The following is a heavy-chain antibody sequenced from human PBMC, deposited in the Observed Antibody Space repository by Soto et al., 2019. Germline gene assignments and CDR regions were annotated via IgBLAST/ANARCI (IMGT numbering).Heavy chain of an antibody. V-gene: IGHV1-69*13. CDR2: IISIFGSA. D-gene: IGHD2-15*01. J-gene: IGHJ6*02. CDR1: GGTFSSYA. Sequence: SVKVSCKASGGTFSSYAISWVRQAPGQGLEWMGGIISIFGSANYAQNFQGRVTITADESTSTAYMELSRLRSEDTAVYYCARGGGGKSHRYLYYYGMDVWG. CDR3: ARGGGGKSHRYLYYYGMDV.